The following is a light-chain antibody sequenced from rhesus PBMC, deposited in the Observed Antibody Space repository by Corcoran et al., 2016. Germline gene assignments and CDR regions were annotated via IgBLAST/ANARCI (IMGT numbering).Light chain of an antibody. CDR3: LQQNSYPLS. Sequence: DIQMTQSPSSLSASVGDTVTITCRASQGSSSYLNWFQQKPGKAPKLLIYDASSLESGVPSRFTGSGSGTYFTLTISSLQPEDFAAYYCLQQNSYPLSFGGGTKVEIK. CDR1: QGSSSY. V-gene: IGKV1-28*03. J-gene: IGKJ4*01. CDR2: DAS.